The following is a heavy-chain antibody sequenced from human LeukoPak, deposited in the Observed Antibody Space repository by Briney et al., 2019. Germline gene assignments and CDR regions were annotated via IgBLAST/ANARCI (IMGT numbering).Heavy chain of an antibody. CDR3: ARAVVVSAADY. CDR2: INPDGSGA. CDR1: GFTFSNYW. V-gene: IGHV3-74*01. Sequence: PGGSLRLSCAASGFTFSNYWIYWVRRAPGKGLVWVARINPDGSGATYADSVKGRFTISRDNAKNTLYLQMNSLRAEDTAVYYCARAVVVSAADYWGQGTLVTVSS. J-gene: IGHJ4*02. D-gene: IGHD2-21*02.